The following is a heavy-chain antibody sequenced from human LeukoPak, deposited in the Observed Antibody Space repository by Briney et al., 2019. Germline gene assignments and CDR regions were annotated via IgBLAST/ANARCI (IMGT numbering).Heavy chain of an antibody. CDR2: ISYDGSDK. V-gene: IGHV3-30-3*01. CDR3: ARDMGIVVVGYYYGMDV. D-gene: IGHD2-2*03. J-gene: IGHJ6*02. CDR1: GFTFSSYA. Sequence: PGRSLRLSCAASGFTFSSYAMHWVRQAPGKGLEWVAVISYDGSDKYYADSVKGRFTISRDNSKNTLYLQMNSLRAEDTAVYYCARDMGIVVVGYYYGMDVWGQGTTVTVSS.